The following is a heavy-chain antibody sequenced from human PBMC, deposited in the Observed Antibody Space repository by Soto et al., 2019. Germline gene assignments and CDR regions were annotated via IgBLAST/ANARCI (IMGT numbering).Heavy chain of an antibody. CDR1: GFTVSSNY. Sequence: GGSLRLSCAASGFTVSSNYMSWVRQAPGKGLEWVSVIYSGGSTYYADSVEGRFTISRDNSKNTLYLQMNSLRAEDTAVYYCARSTPGGSGSYDYWGQGTLVTVSS. J-gene: IGHJ4*02. V-gene: IGHV3-53*01. CDR3: ARSTPGGSGSYDY. CDR2: IYSGGST. D-gene: IGHD3-10*01.